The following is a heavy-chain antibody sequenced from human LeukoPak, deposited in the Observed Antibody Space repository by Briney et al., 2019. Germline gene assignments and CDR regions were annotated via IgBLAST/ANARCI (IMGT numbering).Heavy chain of an antibody. Sequence: SETLSLTCSVSGGSISDYYWSWIRQPPGKGLEWIGYIYRGGTINYNPSVKSRVTMSLDTSKNQISLMLNSVTAADTAVYYCARERGTYSHAFDIWGQGTMVTVSS. CDR3: ARERGTYSHAFDI. CDR2: IYRGGTI. CDR1: GGSISDYY. J-gene: IGHJ3*02. D-gene: IGHD1-1*01. V-gene: IGHV4-4*09.